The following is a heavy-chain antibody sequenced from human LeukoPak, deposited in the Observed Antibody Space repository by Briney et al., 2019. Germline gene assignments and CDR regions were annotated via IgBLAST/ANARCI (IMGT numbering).Heavy chain of an antibody. D-gene: IGHD3-10*01. CDR2: IYYSGSA. Sequence: SETLSLTCTVSGGSISSSSYYWGWIRQPPGKGLEWIVSIYYSGSAYYNPSLKSRVTISVDTSKNQFSLKLSSVTAADTAVYYCARLKGEEFIFDYWGQGTLVTVSS. V-gene: IGHV4-39*01. CDR1: GGSISSSSYY. J-gene: IGHJ4*02. CDR3: ARLKGEEFIFDY.